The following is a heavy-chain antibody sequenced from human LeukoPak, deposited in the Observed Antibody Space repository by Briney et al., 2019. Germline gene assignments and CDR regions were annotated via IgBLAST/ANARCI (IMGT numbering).Heavy chain of an antibody. CDR2: IYYSGST. CDR1: GGSISSYY. Sequence: SETLSLTCTVSGGSISSYYWSWVRQPPGKGLEWIGYIYYSGSTNYNPSLKSRVTISVDTSKNQFFLKLSSVTAADTAVYYCARIYDSMDWFDPWGQGTLVTVSS. D-gene: IGHD3-16*01. CDR3: ARIYDSMDWFDP. J-gene: IGHJ5*02. V-gene: IGHV4-59*01.